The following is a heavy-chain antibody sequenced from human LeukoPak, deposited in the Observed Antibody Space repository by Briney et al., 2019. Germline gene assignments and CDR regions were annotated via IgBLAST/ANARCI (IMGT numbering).Heavy chain of an antibody. V-gene: IGHV3-21*01. CDR1: GFTFSSYS. CDR3: ARDHDDYFDY. J-gene: IGHJ4*02. Sequence: GESLRLSCAASGFTFSSYSMNWVRQAPGKGLEWVSSISSSSSYIYYADSVKGRFTISRDNAKNSLYLQMNSLRAEDTAVYYCARDHDDYFDYWGQGTLVTVSS. CDR2: ISSSSSYI. D-gene: IGHD3-3*01.